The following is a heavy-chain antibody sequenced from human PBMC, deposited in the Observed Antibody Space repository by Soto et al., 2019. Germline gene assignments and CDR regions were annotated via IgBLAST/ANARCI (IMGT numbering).Heavy chain of an antibody. V-gene: IGHV3-30-3*01. Sequence: HPGGSLRLSCAASGFTFSSYAMHWVRQAPGKGLEWVAVISYDGSNKYYADSVKGRFTISRDNSKNTLYLQMNSLRAEDTAVYYCARVRGHYYDSSGYFFDIWGQGTMVTVSS. CDR3: ARVRGHYYDSSGYFFDI. CDR2: ISYDGSNK. CDR1: GFTFSSYA. D-gene: IGHD3-22*01. J-gene: IGHJ3*02.